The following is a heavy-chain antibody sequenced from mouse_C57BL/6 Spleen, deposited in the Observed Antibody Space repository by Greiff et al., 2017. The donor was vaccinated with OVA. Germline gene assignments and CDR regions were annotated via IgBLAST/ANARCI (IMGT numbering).Heavy chain of an antibody. CDR1: GFTFSDYY. J-gene: IGHJ2*01. D-gene: IGHD1-1*01. V-gene: IGHV5-16*01. CDR2: INYDGSST. CDR3: ARGISITTVVPYFDY. Sequence: DVKLVESEGGLVQPGSSLKLSCTASGFTFSDYYMAWVRQVPEKGLEWVANINYDGSSTYYLDSLKSRFIISRDNAKNILYLQMSSLKSEDTATYYCARGISITTVVPYFDYWGQGTTLTVSS.